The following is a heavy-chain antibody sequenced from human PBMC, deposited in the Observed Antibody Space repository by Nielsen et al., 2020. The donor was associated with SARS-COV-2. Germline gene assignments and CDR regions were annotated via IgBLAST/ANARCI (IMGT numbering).Heavy chain of an antibody. Sequence: AETLRLSCTLFGLSVTDAWMGWVRRAPGRGLEWIGRRTCKSDGGTTDYAAPSRDRVFVSRDESTNTVFLQMSYLRAEDTDVYYCTTDRGVAIRPLFDSSSQGTRVTVSS. D-gene: IGHD3-3*01. CDR2: RTCKSDGGTT. J-gene: IGHJ4*02. CDR3: TTDRGVAIRPLFDS. V-gene: IGHV3-15*01. CDR1: GLSVTDAW.